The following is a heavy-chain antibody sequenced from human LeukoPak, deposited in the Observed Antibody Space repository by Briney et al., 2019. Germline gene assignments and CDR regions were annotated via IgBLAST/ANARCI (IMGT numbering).Heavy chain of an antibody. CDR1: GGSINSYY. J-gene: IGHJ4*02. CDR3: ATSAREDYFDY. CDR2: IYYSGST. Sequence: PSETLSLTCTVSGGSINSYYWSWIRQPPGKGLEWIGYIYYSGSTNYNPSLKSRVTISVDTSKNQFSLKLSSVTAADTAVYYCATSAREDYFDYWGQGTLVTVSS. V-gene: IGHV4-59*12.